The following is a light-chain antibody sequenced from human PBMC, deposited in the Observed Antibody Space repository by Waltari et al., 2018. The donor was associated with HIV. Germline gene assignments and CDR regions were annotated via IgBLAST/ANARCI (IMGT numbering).Light chain of an antibody. CDR2: SNN. J-gene: IGLJ2*01. CDR1: RSNPGHHT. CDR3: ASWDASLNGVV. V-gene: IGLV1-44*01. Sequence: SVLPHPPSASGTPGQSATLSCSGNRSNPGHHTINRHQQLPGTAPKLLIYSNNQRPSGVPDRFSGSKSGTSASLAISGLQSEDEADYYCASWDASLNGVVFGGGTKLTVL.